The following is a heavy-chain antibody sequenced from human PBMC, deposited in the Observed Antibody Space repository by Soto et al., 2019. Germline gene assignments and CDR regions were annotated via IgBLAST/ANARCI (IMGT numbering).Heavy chain of an antibody. J-gene: IGHJ4*01. D-gene: IGHD2-15*01. CDR1: GYNFTSYG. CDR3: ARGADGGSWSPCAY. CDR2: ISAYNVNT. Sequence: QVQLVQSGAEVKKPGASVKVSCKASGYNFTSYGISGVRQAPGTELEWMGWISAYNVNTHYAQKLQGRVTMTTDTSTSTAYMELRSLGYADTLVYYGARGADGGSWSPCAYWGHGTQVTV. V-gene: IGHV1-18*04.